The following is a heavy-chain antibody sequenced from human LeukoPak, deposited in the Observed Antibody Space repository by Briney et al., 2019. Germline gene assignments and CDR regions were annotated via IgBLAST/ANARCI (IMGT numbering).Heavy chain of an antibody. CDR1: GYTFTGYY. Sequence: ASVKVSCKASGYTFTGYYMHWVRQAPGQGLEWMGRINPNSGGTNYAQKFQGRVTMTRDTSISTAYMELSRLRSDDTAVYYRASLPTYYYDSSDGDYWGQGTLVTVSS. CDR2: INPNSGGT. J-gene: IGHJ4*02. CDR3: ASLPTYYYDSSDGDY. V-gene: IGHV1-2*06. D-gene: IGHD3-22*01.